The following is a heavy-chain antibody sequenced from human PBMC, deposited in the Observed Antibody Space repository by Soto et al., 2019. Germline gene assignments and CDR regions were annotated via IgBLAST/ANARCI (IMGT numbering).Heavy chain of an antibody. V-gene: IGHV4-59*01. D-gene: IGHD6-6*01. CDR1: GGSISSYY. CDR2: IYYSGST. J-gene: IGHJ4*02. Sequence: PSETLSLTCTVSGGSISSYYWSWIRQPPGKGLEWIGYIYYSGSTNYNPSLKSRVTISVDTSKNQFSLKLSSVTAADTAVYYCARIGPRSSYYFDYWGQGTLVTVSS. CDR3: ARIGPRSSYYFDY.